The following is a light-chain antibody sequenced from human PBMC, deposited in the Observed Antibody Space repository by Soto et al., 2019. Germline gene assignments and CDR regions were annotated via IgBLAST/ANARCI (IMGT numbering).Light chain of an antibody. CDR1: ALPKQY. CDR2: KDS. J-gene: IGLJ1*01. CDR3: QSADSSGGFRGV. V-gene: IGLV3-25*02. Sequence: SYELTQPPSVSVSPGQTARITCSGDALPKQYAYWYQQKPGQAPVLVIYKDSARPSGIPERFSGSSSGTTVTLTISGVQAEDEADYYCQSADSSGGFRGVFGTGNKVTV.